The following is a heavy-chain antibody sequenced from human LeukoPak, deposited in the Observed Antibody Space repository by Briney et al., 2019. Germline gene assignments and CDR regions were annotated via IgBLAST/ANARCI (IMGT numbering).Heavy chain of an antibody. D-gene: IGHD3-3*01. CDR2: IYYSGST. V-gene: IGHV4-39*07. J-gene: IGHJ6*03. Sequence: SETLSLTCTVSGGSFSNHYWSWIRQPPGKGLEWIGSIYYSGSTYYNPSLKSRVTISVDTSKNQFSLKLSSVTAADTSVYYCARVAKGTIFGVVIANNYYYYYMDVWGEGTTVTVSS. CDR1: GGSFSNHY. CDR3: ARVAKGTIFGVVIANNYYYYYMDV.